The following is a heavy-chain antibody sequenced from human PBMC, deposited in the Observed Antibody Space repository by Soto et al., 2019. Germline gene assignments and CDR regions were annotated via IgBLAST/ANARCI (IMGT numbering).Heavy chain of an antibody. CDR2: IIPIFGTA. J-gene: IGHJ3*02. D-gene: IGHD3-22*01. Sequence: QVQLVQSGAEVKKPGSSVKVSCKASGGTFSSYAISWVRQAPGQGLEWMGGIIPIFGTANYAQKFQGRVTITADKSTSTAYMELSSLRSEDTAVYYCARARAQRITMIVGDAFDIWGQGTMVTVSS. V-gene: IGHV1-69*06. CDR1: GGTFSSYA. CDR3: ARARAQRITMIVGDAFDI.